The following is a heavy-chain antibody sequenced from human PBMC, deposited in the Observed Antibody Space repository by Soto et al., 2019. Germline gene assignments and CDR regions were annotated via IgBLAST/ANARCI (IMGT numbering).Heavy chain of an antibody. Sequence: GGSLRLSCAASGFTFSSYGMHWVRQAPGKGLEWVAVIWYDGSNKYYADSVKGRFTISRDNSKNTLYLQMNSLRAEDTAVYYCARDGKRVDIVATTPKTYYGMDVWGQGTTVTVSS. CDR2: IWYDGSNK. J-gene: IGHJ6*02. CDR1: GFTFSSYG. V-gene: IGHV3-33*01. D-gene: IGHD5-12*01. CDR3: ARDGKRVDIVATTPKTYYGMDV.